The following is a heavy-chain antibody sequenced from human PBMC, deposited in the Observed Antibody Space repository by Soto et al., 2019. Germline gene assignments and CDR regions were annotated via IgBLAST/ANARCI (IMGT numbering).Heavy chain of an antibody. CDR3: ARDLKGRIAAACANYYYYYLDV. V-gene: IGHV1-3*01. CDR2: INAGNGNT. Sequence: AASVKVSCKASGYTFTSYAMHWVRQAPGQRLEWMGWINAGNGNTKYSQKFQGRVTITRDTSASTAYMELSSLRSEDTAVYYCARDLKGRIAAACANYYYYYLDVSGQRTSVTVSS. CDR1: GYTFTSYA. J-gene: IGHJ6*03. D-gene: IGHD6-13*01.